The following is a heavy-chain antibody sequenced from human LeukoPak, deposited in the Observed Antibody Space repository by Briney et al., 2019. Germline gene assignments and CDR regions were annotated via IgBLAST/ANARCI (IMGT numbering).Heavy chain of an antibody. D-gene: IGHD4-23*01. CDR2: IYYSGST. J-gene: IGHJ4*02. V-gene: IGHV4-39*01. Sequence: SETLSLTCTVTGGSISSSSYYWGWIRQPPGKGLEWIGTIYYSGSTYYNPSLKSRVTISVDTSKNQFSLKLSSVTAADTAVYYCARQGPTVVTFFEYWGQGTLVTVSS. CDR3: ARQGPTVVTFFEY. CDR1: GGSISSSSYY.